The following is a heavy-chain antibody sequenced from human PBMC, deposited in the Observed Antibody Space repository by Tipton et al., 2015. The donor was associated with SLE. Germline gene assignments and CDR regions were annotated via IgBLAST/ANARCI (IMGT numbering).Heavy chain of an antibody. CDR3: ANTEYVFFNGDF. Sequence: TLSLTCTVSGVSINSHYWSWIRQPPGKGLEWIGYIYYIGSTNSNPSLKSRVTISLDTSKKQFSLNLRFVTAADTAVYYCANTEYVFFNGDFWGQGKPVTVSS. CDR1: GVSINSHY. V-gene: IGHV4-59*11. D-gene: IGHD2/OR15-2a*01. J-gene: IGHJ4*02. CDR2: IYYIGST.